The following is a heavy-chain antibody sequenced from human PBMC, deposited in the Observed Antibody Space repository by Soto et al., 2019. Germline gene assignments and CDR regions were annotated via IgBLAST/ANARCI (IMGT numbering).Heavy chain of an antibody. V-gene: IGHV3-33*01. CDR3: ASASVYFCGSSWGGYMDY. D-gene: IGHD1-26*01. Sequence: GGSLRLSCVVSGFTFSNYGMHWVSQAPGKGLEWVGVIWSDGTVKYYGDSVKGRFTISRDNSKNTLNLQMNSLRVEETAVYYYASASVYFCGSSWGGYMDYWGQGTMVTVSS. J-gene: IGHJ4*03. CDR2: IWSDGTVK. CDR1: GFTFSNYG.